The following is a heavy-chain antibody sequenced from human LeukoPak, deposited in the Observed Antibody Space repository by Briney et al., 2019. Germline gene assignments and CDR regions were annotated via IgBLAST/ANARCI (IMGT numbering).Heavy chain of an antibody. V-gene: IGHV4-39*07. CDR1: GGSISSSSYY. CDR3: ARSLWFGELI. CDR2: IYYSGST. J-gene: IGHJ4*02. Sequence: PSETLSLTCTVSGGSISSSSYYWGWIRQPSGKGLEWIGSIYYSGSTNYNPSLKSRVTISVDTSKNQFSLKLSSVTAADTAVYYCARSLWFGELIWGQGTLVTVSS. D-gene: IGHD3-10*01.